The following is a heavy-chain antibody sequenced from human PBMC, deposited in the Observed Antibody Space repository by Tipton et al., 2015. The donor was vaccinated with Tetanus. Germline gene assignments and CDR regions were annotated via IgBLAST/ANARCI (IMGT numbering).Heavy chain of an antibody. V-gene: IGHV4-30-4*01. CDR1: GGSISSGDYY. D-gene: IGHD3-10*01. J-gene: IGHJ4*02. CDR2: IYYSGGS. CDR3: ARSFRPRRITMIRGALGYFDY. Sequence: LRLSCTVSGGSISSGDYYWSWIRQPPGKGLEWIGYIYYSGGSYYNPSLKSRVTISVDTSKSQFSLKLSSVTVADTAVYYCARSFRPRRITMIRGALGYFDYWGQGTLVTASS.